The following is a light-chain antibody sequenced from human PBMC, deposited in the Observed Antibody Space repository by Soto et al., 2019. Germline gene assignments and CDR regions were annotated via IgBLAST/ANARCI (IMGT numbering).Light chain of an antibody. V-gene: IGLV2-14*01. CDR3: SSYTSSSTLYV. J-gene: IGLJ1*01. Sequence: QSVLTQPASVSGSPGQSITISCTGTGSDVGGYNYVSWYQQHPGKAPKLMIYEVSNRPSGVSNRLSGSKSGNTASLTISGLQAEDEADYYCSSYTSSSTLYVFGTGTKVTVL. CDR1: GSDVGGYNY. CDR2: EVS.